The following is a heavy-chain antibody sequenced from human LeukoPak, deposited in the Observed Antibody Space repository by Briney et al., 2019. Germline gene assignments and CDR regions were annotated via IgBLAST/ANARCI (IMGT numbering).Heavy chain of an antibody. CDR1: GYTFTSYD. D-gene: IGHD6-13*01. CDR3: ARGAYSSSFYYYHMDV. V-gene: IGHV1-8*01. CDR2: MNPNSGNT. Sequence: ASVKVSCKASGYTFTSYDINWVRQATGQGLEWMGWMNPNSGNTGYAQKFQGRVTMTRNTSISTAYMELSSLRSEDTAVYYCARGAYSSSFYYYHMDVWGKGTTVTVSS. J-gene: IGHJ6*03.